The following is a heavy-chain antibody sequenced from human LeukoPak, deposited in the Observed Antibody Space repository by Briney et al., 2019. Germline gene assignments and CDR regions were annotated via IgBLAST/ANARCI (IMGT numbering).Heavy chain of an antibody. Sequence: GASVKVSCKASGYTFTGYYMHWVRQAPGQGLEWMGWISAYNGNTNYAQKLQGRVTMTTDTSTSTAYMELRSLRSDDTAVYYCARDYYDSSGYYPRDYWGQGTLVTVSS. CDR1: GYTFTGYY. CDR2: ISAYNGNT. CDR3: ARDYYDSSGYYPRDY. V-gene: IGHV1-18*04. J-gene: IGHJ4*02. D-gene: IGHD3-22*01.